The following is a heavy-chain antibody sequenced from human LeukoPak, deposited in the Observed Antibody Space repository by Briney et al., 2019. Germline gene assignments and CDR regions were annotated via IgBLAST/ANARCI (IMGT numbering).Heavy chain of an antibody. CDR1: GYTFTSYA. V-gene: IGHV1-3*01. D-gene: IGHD3-10*01. CDR3: ASQLLWFGELTNAFDI. CDR2: INAGNGNT. J-gene: IGHJ3*02. Sequence: ASVKVSCKASGYTFTSYAMHWVRQAPGQRLEWMGWINAGNGNTKYSQKFQGRVTITRDTSASTAYMELSSLRSEDAAVYYCASQLLWFGELTNAFDIWGQGTMVTVSS.